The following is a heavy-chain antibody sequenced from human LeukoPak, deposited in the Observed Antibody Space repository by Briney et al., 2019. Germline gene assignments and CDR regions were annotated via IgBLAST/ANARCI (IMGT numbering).Heavy chain of an antibody. D-gene: IGHD5-12*01. Sequence: GGSLRLSCAASGFTFFSYWMRWVRQAPGKGLEWVANIKQDGSEKYYVDSVKGRFTISRDNAKNSLYLQMNSLRAEDTAVYYCAREGAPSGYDYHYWGQGTLVTVSS. CDR1: GFTFFSYW. V-gene: IGHV3-7*01. CDR3: AREGAPSGYDYHY. J-gene: IGHJ4*02. CDR2: IKQDGSEK.